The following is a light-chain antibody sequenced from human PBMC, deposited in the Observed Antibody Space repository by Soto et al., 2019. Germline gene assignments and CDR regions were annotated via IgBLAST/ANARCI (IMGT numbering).Light chain of an antibody. J-gene: IGKJ2*01. CDR2: WAS. CDR3: QQYYTTPYT. Sequence: DIVMTQSPDSLPVSLGERATINCKSSQGLLSSSDNKNYLAWYQQKPGQPPKLLIYWASTRESGVPDRFSGSGSGTDFTLTIDSLQAEDVAVYYCQQYYTTPYTFGQGTKLEIK. V-gene: IGKV4-1*01. CDR1: QGLLSSSDNKNY.